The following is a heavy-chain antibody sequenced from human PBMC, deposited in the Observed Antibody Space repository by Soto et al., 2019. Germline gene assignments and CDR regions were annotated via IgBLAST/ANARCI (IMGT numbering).Heavy chain of an antibody. D-gene: IGHD2-15*01. CDR1: GFTFSSYA. J-gene: IGHJ4*02. Sequence: HPGGSLRLSCSTSGFTFSSYAIHWVRQSQGKGLEYISGVRGNGDPPFYADSVKGRFTISRDNSKNTVYLQMSSLSADDAAVYYCVKTRGGQNFDFFDLGPGTLVTVSS. CDR3: VKTRGGQNFDFFD. V-gene: IGHV3-64D*06. CDR2: VRGNGDPP.